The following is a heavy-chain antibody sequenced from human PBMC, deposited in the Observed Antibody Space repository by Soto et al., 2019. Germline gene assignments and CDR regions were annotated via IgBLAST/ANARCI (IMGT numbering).Heavy chain of an antibody. D-gene: IGHD3-10*01. J-gene: IGHJ4*02. CDR2: ISGSGGST. CDR3: AKGITMVRGVIILFDY. V-gene: IGHV3-23*01. CDR1: GFTFSSYA. Sequence: EVQLLESGGGLVQPGGSLRLSCAASGFTFSSYAMSWVRQAPGQGLEWVSAISGSGGSTYYADSVKGRFTISRDNSKNTLYLQMNSLRAEDTAVYYCAKGITMVRGVIILFDYWGQGTLVTVSP.